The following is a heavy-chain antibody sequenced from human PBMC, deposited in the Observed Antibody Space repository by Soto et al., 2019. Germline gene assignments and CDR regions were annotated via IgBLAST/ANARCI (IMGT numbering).Heavy chain of an antibody. J-gene: IGHJ6*02. V-gene: IGHV1-69*13. CDR3: ARQDYYYYYGMDV. Sequence: SVKVSCKASGGTFSSYAISWVRQAPGQGLEWMGGIIPIFGTANYAQKFQGRVTITADESTSTAYMELSSLRSEDTAVYYCARQDYYYYYGMDVWGQGTTVTVSS. CDR1: GGTFSSYA. CDR2: IIPIFGTA.